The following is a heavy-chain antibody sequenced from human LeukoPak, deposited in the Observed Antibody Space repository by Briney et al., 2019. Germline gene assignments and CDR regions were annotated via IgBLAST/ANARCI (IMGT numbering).Heavy chain of an antibody. Sequence: GRSLRLSCAASGFTFSSYAMHWVRQAPGKGLEWVAVISYDGSNKYYADSVKGRFTISRDNSKNSVYLQMNSLRVEDTAVYYCTKDSDLFTIFGVVIDSWGQGTQVTVSS. CDR3: TKDSDLFTIFGVVIDS. D-gene: IGHD3-3*01. CDR2: ISYDGSNK. V-gene: IGHV3-30-3*01. CDR1: GFTFSSYA. J-gene: IGHJ4*02.